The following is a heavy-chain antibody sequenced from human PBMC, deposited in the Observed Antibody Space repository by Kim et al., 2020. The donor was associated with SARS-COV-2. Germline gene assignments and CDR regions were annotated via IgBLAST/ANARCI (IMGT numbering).Heavy chain of an antibody. V-gene: IGHV4-34*01. CDR2: INHSGST. CDR3: ARGYSSSWSYNYYYYYGMDV. CDR1: GGSFSGYY. J-gene: IGHJ6*02. D-gene: IGHD6-13*01. Sequence: SETLSLTCAVYGGSFSGYYWSWIRQPPGKGLEWIGEINHSGSTNYNPSLKSRVTISVDTSKNQFSLKLSSVTAADTAVYYCARGYSSSWSYNYYYYYGMDVWGQGTTVTVSS.